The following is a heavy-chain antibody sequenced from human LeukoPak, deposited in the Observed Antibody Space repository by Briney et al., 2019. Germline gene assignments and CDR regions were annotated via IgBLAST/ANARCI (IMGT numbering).Heavy chain of an antibody. J-gene: IGHJ4*02. CDR2: ISAYNGNT. V-gene: IGHV1-18*01. Sequence: ASVKVSCKASGYTFTSYDINWVRQATGQGLEWMGWISAYNGNTNYAQKLQGRVTMTTDTSTSTAYMELRSLRSDDTAVYYCARAMGDGYTLPIWGQGTLVTVSS. D-gene: IGHD5-24*01. CDR1: GYTFTSYD. CDR3: ARAMGDGYTLPI.